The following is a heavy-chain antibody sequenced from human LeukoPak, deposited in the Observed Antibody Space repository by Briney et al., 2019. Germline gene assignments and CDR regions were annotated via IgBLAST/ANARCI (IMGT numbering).Heavy chain of an antibody. D-gene: IGHD2/OR15-2a*01. CDR2: ISGSGGST. V-gene: IGHV3-23*01. Sequence: GGSLRLSCAASGFTFSSYAMSWVRQAPGKGLEWVSAISGSGGSTYYADSVKGRFTISRDNAKNSLYLQMNSLRDEDTAVYYCARDFEYAFDHWGQGTLVTVSS. CDR1: GFTFSSYA. CDR3: ARDFEYAFDH. J-gene: IGHJ4*02.